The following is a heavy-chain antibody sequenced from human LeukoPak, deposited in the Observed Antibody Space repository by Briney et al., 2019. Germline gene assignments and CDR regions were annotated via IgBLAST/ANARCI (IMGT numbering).Heavy chain of an antibody. CDR2: INPNSGGT. CDR1: GYTFTGYY. D-gene: IGHD3-22*01. V-gene: IGHV1-2*06. J-gene: IGHJ5*02. CDR3: ARDDNSGYYSGP. Sequence: ASVKVSCKASGYTFTGYYMHWVRQAPGQGLEWMGRINPNSGGTNYAQKFQGRVTMTRDTSISTAYMELSRLRSDDTAVYYCARDDNSGYYSGPWGQGTLVTVSS.